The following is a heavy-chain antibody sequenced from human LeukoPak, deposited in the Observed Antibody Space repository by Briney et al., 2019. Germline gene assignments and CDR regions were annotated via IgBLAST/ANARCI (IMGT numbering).Heavy chain of an antibody. D-gene: IGHD5-24*01. CDR2: IFPDDSDI. V-gene: IGHV5-51*01. J-gene: IGHJ4*02. Sequence: GESLKISCKGSGYNFATDWIGWERQMPGKGLEWMGIIFPDDSDIRYNPSFQGQVTISADKSISTAYLQWRSLKASDSAMYYCARQESEMTTPANRYFDHWGQGTLVTVSS. CDR3: ARQESEMTTPANRYFDH. CDR1: GYNFATDW.